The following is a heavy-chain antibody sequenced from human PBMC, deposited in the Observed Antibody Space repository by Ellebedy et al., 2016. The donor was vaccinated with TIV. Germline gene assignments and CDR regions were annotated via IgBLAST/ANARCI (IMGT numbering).Heavy chain of an antibody. D-gene: IGHD6-19*01. Sequence: MPSETLSLTRTVSGGSISSSSYYWGWIRQPPGKGLEWIGSIYYSGSTYYNPSLKSRVTISVDTSKNQFSLKLSSVTAADTAVYYCAEQWLDFDAFDIWGQGTMVTVSS. CDR3: AEQWLDFDAFDI. CDR1: GGSISSSSYY. V-gene: IGHV4-39*01. CDR2: IYYSGST. J-gene: IGHJ3*02.